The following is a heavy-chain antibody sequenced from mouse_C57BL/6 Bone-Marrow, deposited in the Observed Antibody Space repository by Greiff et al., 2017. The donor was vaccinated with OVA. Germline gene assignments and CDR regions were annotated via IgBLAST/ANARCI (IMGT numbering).Heavy chain of an antibody. CDR3: TTEGSSYWYFDV. V-gene: IGHV14-4*01. Sequence: VQLQQSGAELVRPGASVKLSCTASGFNIKDDYMHWVKQRPEQGLEWIGWIDPENGDTEYSSKFQGKATITADTSSNTAYLQLSSLTSEDTAVYYCTTEGSSYWYFDVWGTGTTVTVSS. CDR2: IDPENGDT. CDR1: GFNIKDDY. D-gene: IGHD1-1*01. J-gene: IGHJ1*03.